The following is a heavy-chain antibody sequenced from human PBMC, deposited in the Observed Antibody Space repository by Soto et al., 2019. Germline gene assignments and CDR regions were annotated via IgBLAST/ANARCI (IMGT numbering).Heavy chain of an antibody. Sequence: PGGSLRLSCTTSGFTFGGSDMSWIRQAPGKGLEWVGVLRSKAYVQPTHYAASVIGRFTIPGDASISIAYLQMKCLKAEDTAVYYCTRGEDNYGRPLMAGRGQGNTVTVSS. V-gene: IGHV3-49*03. CDR3: TRGEDNYGRPLMAG. J-gene: IGHJ6*01. CDR1: GFTFGGSD. D-gene: IGHD3-10*01. CDR2: LRSKAYVQPT.